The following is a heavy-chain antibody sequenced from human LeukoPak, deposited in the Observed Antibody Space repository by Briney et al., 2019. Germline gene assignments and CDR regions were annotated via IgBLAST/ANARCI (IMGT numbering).Heavy chain of an antibody. D-gene: IGHD1-26*01. CDR2: INPNSGGT. Sequence: ASVKVSCKASGYTFTGYYMHWVRQAPGQGLEWMGWINPNSGGTNYAQKFQGRVTMTRDTSISTAYMELSRLRSDDTAVYYCARDGEWELPPGYFDYWGQGTLVTVSP. CDR1: GYTFTGYY. CDR3: ARDGEWELPPGYFDY. J-gene: IGHJ4*02. V-gene: IGHV1-2*02.